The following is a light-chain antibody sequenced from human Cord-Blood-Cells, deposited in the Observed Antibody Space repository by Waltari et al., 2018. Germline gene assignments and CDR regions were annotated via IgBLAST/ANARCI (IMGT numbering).Light chain of an antibody. CDR2: DVS. V-gene: IGLV2-11*01. Sequence: QSALTQPRSVSGSPGQSVTISCTGTSTDVGGYNYVSCYQQHPGKAPKRMIYDVSKRPSGVPDRFSGSKSGNTASLTISGLQAEDEADYYCCSYAGSYTRWVFGGGTKLTVL. CDR1: STDVGGYNY. CDR3: CSYAGSYTRWV. J-gene: IGLJ3*02.